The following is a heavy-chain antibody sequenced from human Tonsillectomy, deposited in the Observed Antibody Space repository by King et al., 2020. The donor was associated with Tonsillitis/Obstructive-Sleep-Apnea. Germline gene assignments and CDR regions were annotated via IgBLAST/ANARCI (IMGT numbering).Heavy chain of an antibody. J-gene: IGHJ3*02. CDR2: ITQGGSEK. D-gene: IGHD1-26*01. CDR1: GFTFSSYW. V-gene: IGHV3-7*03. CDR3: ARSRNGMKIDALDI. Sequence: VQLVESGGGLVQPGGSLRLSCAASGFTFSSYWMSWVRQAPGKGLEWVANITQGGSEKYYVDSVKGRFTISRDNAKNSLYLQMNTLRAEDTALYYCARSRNGMKIDALDIWGQGTMDTVSS.